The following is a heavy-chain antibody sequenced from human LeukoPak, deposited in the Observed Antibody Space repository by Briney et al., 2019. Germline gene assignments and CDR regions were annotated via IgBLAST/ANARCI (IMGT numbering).Heavy chain of an antibody. CDR2: VSGSGDSK. CDR3: ARLTWLDFDY. CDR1: GFTFSSYA. V-gene: IGHV3-23*01. Sequence: GGSLRLSCAASGFTFSSYAMTWVRQAPGKGLEWVSSVSGSGDSKYYADSVRGRFTISRDNAKNSLYLQMNSLRAEDTAVYYCARLTWLDFDYWGQGTLVTVSS. J-gene: IGHJ4*02. D-gene: IGHD6-19*01.